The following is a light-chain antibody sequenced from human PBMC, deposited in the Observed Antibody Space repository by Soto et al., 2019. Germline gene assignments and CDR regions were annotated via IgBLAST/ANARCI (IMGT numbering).Light chain of an antibody. CDR2: AAS. CDR1: QGIRTD. V-gene: IGKV1-6*01. CDR3: QQSNISPQP. Sequence: AIRMTLSPSSLSASKGDRVPITCRASQGIRTDLGWYQQKPGKAPKLLIYAASSLHSGVPSRFSGSGSGTDFTLSISSLQPEDFAAYFCQQSNISPQPFGPGTKVDIK. J-gene: IGKJ3*01.